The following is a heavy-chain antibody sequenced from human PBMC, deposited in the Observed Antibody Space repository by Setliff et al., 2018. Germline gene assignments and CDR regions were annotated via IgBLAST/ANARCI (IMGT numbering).Heavy chain of an antibody. J-gene: IGHJ4*02. Sequence: SETLSLTCTVSGGSISSGSYYWSWIRQPAGKGLEWIGHIYTSGSTNYNPSLKSRVTISVDTSKNQSSLKLSSVTAADTAVYYCARKDSSSWSCDYWGQGTLVTVPQ. CDR2: IYTSGST. CDR3: ARKDSSSWSCDY. CDR1: GGSISSGSYY. V-gene: IGHV4-61*09. D-gene: IGHD6-13*01.